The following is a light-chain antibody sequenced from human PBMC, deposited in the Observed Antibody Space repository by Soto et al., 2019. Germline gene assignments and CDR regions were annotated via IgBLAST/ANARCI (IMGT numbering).Light chain of an antibody. J-gene: IGLJ2*01. CDR1: SSDVGGYNY. CDR3: SSYTSSSAVV. CDR2: EVS. V-gene: IGLV2-14*01. Sequence: QSALTQPASVSGSPGQSITISCTGTSSDVGGYNYVSWYQQYPGKAPKLMIYEVSNRPSGVSNRFSGSKSGNTASLTISGLQAEDEADYYWSSYTSSSAVVFGGGTKVTVL.